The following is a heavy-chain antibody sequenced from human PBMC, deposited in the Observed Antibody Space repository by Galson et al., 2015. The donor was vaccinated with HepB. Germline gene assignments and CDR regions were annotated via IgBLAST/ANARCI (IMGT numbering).Heavy chain of an antibody. V-gene: IGHV3-33*01. D-gene: IGHD3-22*01. CDR2: IWYDGSNK. CDR3: ARDLESYYDSSGYYHRSAPVVY. Sequence: SLRLSCAASGFTFSSYGMHWVRQAPGKGLEWVAVIWYDGSNKYYADSVKGRFTISRDNSKNTLYLQMNSLRAEDTAVYYCARDLESYYDSSGYYHRSAPVVYWGQGTLVTVSS. CDR1: GFTFSSYG. J-gene: IGHJ4*02.